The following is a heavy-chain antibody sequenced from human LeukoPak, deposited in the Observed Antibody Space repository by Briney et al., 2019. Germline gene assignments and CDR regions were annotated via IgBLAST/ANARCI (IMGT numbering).Heavy chain of an antibody. CDR1: GFTFTTYW. CDR2: IKNDGSEK. CDR3: ARVGTAEGTLEDY. D-gene: IGHD6-13*01. V-gene: IGHV3-7*01. Sequence: GGSLRLSCVASGFTFTTYWMSWVRQPPGKGLEWVANIKNDGSEKYYVDSVKGRFTISRDNAKNSLYLEMNSLRAEDTALYYCARVGTAEGTLEDYWGQGTLVTVSS. J-gene: IGHJ4*02.